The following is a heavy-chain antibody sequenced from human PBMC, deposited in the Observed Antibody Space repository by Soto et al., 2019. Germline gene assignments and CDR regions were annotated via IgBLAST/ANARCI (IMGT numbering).Heavy chain of an antibody. CDR2: TSGNSGKT. Sequence: EVQLLESGGGLVQPGGSLRLSCTASGVTFSSYAMSWVRQAPGKEREWVSTTSGNSGKTNYAEPVKGRCFISRDNSKNPVHLQLDSLSAADTAVYFCAKLGFVLMELYYFHQWGHGTLVTVSS. CDR3: AKLGFVLMELYYFHQ. CDR1: GVTFSSYA. J-gene: IGHJ4*01. D-gene: IGHD2-8*01. V-gene: IGHV3-23*01.